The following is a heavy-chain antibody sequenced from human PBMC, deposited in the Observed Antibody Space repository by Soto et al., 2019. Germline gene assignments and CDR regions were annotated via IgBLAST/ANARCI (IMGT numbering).Heavy chain of an antibody. V-gene: IGHV1-46*01. D-gene: IGHD2-2*01. CDR2: INPSGGST. CDR1: GYTFTSYY. J-gene: IGHJ4*02. CDR3: TTSLKEYCSSTSCYSFDY. Sequence: GASVKVSCKASGYTFTSYYMHWGRQAPGQRLEWMGIINPSGGSTSYAQKFQGRVTMTRDTSTSTVYMELSSLRSEDTAVYYCTTSLKEYCSSTSCYSFDYWGQGTLVTVSS.